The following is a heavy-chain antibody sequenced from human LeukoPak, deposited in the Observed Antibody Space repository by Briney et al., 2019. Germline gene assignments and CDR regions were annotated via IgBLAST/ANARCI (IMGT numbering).Heavy chain of an antibody. CDR1: GFSMSVYW. CDR2: ISGSGGST. D-gene: IGHD3-10*01. Sequence: PGGSLRLSCEASGFSMSVYWMSWVRQAPGKGLEWVSAISGSGGSTYYADSVKGRFTISRDNSKNTLYLQMNSLRAEDTAVYYCAKKAGSGSYDLAPLGYYGMDVWGQGTTVTVSS. V-gene: IGHV3-23*01. J-gene: IGHJ6*02. CDR3: AKKAGSGSYDLAPLGYYGMDV.